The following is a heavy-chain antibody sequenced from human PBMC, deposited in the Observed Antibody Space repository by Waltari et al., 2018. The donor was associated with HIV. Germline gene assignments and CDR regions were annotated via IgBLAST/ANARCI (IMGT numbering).Heavy chain of an antibody. CDR2: IYYSPTT. D-gene: IGHD5-12*01. Sequence: QLQLQESGPGLVNPSETLSLTCTVSVGFLSNGTYYWGWIRQPPGKGLEWIASIYYSPTTYYNPSFKSRVTISVDTPKSQFSLNLRSVTAADTAVYYCARHTKLATIIYWGQGALVTVSS. CDR3: ARHTKLATIIY. V-gene: IGHV4-39*01. CDR1: VGFLSNGTYY. J-gene: IGHJ4*02.